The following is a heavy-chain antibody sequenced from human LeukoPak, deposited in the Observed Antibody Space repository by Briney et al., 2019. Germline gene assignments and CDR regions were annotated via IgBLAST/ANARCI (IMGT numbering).Heavy chain of an antibody. J-gene: IGHJ6*02. Sequence: ASVKVSCKTSGYSFSDYGISWVRQAPGQGLEWMGWIGTNNENINYAQKFQGRVTMTTDTAKTAYMELRSLRYDDTAVYFCAREGFWRGYERHPRYYGMDVWGQGTTVIVSS. CDR2: IGTNNENI. CDR3: AREGFWRGYERHPRYYGMDV. D-gene: IGHD3-3*01. CDR1: GYSFSDYG. V-gene: IGHV1-18*04.